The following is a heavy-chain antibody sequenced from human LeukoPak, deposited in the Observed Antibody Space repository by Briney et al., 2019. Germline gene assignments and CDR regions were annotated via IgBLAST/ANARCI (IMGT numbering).Heavy chain of an antibody. J-gene: IGHJ4*02. D-gene: IGHD3-10*01. CDR3: ARPSLRGYGSGGHYDY. CDR2: IIPIFGTA. Sequence: GASVKVSCKASGGTFSSYAISWVRQAPGQGLEWMGGIIPIFGTANYAQKFQGRVTITADESTSTAYMELSSLRSEDTAVYYCARPSLRGYGSGGHYDYWGQGTLVTVSS. V-gene: IGHV1-69*13. CDR1: GGTFSSYA.